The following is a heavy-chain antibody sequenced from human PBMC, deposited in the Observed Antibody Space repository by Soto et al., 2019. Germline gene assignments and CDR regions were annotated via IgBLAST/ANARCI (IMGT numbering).Heavy chain of an antibody. J-gene: IGHJ6*02. Sequence: VGSLRLSCAASGFTFSSYGMHWVRQAPGKGLEWVAVIWYDGSNKYYADSVKGRFTISRDNSKNTLYLQMNSLRAEDTAVYYCARGFGDYYYGMDVWGQGTTVTVSS. CDR3: ARGFGDYYYGMDV. CDR1: GFTFSSYG. D-gene: IGHD3-10*01. V-gene: IGHV3-33*01. CDR2: IWYDGSNK.